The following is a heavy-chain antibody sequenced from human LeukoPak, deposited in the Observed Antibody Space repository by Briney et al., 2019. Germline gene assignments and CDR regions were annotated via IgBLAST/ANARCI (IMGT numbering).Heavy chain of an antibody. CDR1: GFTFSGSA. J-gene: IGHJ4*02. V-gene: IGHV3-73*01. Sequence: GGSLRLSCAASGFTFSGSAMHWVRQASGKGLEWVGRIRSKANSYATAYAASVKGRFTISRGDSKNTAYLQMNSLKTEDTAVYYCTRRVYVGATTFDYWGQGTLVAVSS. CDR2: IRSKANSYAT. CDR3: TRRVYVGATTFDY. D-gene: IGHD1-26*01.